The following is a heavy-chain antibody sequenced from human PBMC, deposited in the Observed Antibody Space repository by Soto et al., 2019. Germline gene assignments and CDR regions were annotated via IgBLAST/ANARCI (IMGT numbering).Heavy chain of an antibody. J-gene: IGHJ4*02. CDR3: ATALGYVYNYYFDY. CDR1: GFTVSSNY. Sequence: GGSLRLSCAASGFTVSSNYMSWVRQAPGKGLEWVSVIYSGGSTYYADSVKGRFTISRDTSKNTLFLQMNSLRAEDTAVYYCATALGYVYNYYFDYWGQGTLVTVSS. CDR2: IYSGGST. D-gene: IGHD1-1*01. V-gene: IGHV3-66*01.